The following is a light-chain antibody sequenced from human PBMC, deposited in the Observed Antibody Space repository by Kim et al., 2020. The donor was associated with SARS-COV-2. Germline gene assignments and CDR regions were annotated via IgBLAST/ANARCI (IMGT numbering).Light chain of an antibody. CDR2: DAS. CDR3: QHHSNWLWT. CDR1: QSVSNY. V-gene: IGKV3-11*01. J-gene: IGKJ1*01. Sequence: EIVLTQSPATLSLSPGERATLSCRASQSVSNYLAWHQQKPGQAPRLLIYDASKRATGIPARFSGSGSGTDFTLTISSLEPEDFALYYCQHHSNWLWTFGQGTKEDIK.